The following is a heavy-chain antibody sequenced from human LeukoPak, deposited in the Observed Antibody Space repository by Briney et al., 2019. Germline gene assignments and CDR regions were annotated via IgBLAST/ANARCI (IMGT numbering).Heavy chain of an antibody. D-gene: IGHD3-10*01. Sequence: TPSETLSLTCTVSGGSISNYYWSWIRQPPGKGLEWIGYIFYTGSTAYNSSLESRVTISVDSSKNQVSLRLNSVTAADTAVYYGARVMKVRGITFFGMDVWGQGTTVTVSS. J-gene: IGHJ6*02. CDR3: ARVMKVRGITFFGMDV. CDR1: GGSISNYY. V-gene: IGHV4-59*01. CDR2: IFYTGST.